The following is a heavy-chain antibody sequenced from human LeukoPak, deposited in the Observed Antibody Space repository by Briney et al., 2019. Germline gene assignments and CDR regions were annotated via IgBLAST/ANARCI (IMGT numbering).Heavy chain of an antibody. CDR1: GGSICSYY. Sequence: SETLSLTCTVSGGSICSYYWNWIRQPPGKGLEWLGYIYYSGSANYNPSLKSRVTISVDTSKNQVSLKLSSVPAADTAVYYCARDRTGNNWFDPWGQGTLVTVSA. V-gene: IGHV4-59*01. J-gene: IGHJ5*02. D-gene: IGHD1-1*01. CDR2: IYYSGSA. CDR3: ARDRTGNNWFDP.